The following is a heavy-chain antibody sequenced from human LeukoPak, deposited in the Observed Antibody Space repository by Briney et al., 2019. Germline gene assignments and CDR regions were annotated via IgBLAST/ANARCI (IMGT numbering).Heavy chain of an antibody. CDR1: GITFRSYG. V-gene: IGHV3-23*01. CDR2: ISYTGENT. Sequence: GGSLRLSCAASGITFRSYGMSWVRQAPGKGLEWVSGISYTGENTYYADSVKGRFTISRDNAKNSLYLQMNSLRAEDTAVYYCAELGITMIGGVWGKGTTVTISS. J-gene: IGHJ6*04. D-gene: IGHD3-10*02. CDR3: AELGITMIGGV.